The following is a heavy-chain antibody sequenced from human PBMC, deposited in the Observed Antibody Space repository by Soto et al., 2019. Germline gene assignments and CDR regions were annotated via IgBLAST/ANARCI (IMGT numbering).Heavy chain of an antibody. CDR2: VGGSGGTT. D-gene: IGHD2-2*01. J-gene: IGHJ4*02. CDR3: AKSGPGYCTSASCTIDF. Sequence: GGSLRLSCAASGFTFSSYAMSWVRQAPGKGLEWVSAVGGSGGTTYYADSVKGRFTISRDNSKNTLYLQVNSLRVDDTAVYYCAKSGPGYCTSASCTIDFWGQGTLVTVSS. V-gene: IGHV3-23*01. CDR1: GFTFSSYA.